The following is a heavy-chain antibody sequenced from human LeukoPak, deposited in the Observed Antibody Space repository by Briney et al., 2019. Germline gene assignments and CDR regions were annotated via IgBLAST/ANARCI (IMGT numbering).Heavy chain of an antibody. D-gene: IGHD6-19*01. CDR1: GGSIGSSNYY. CDR3: ASKRFSSGWAYYFDY. Sequence: SETLSLTCTVSGGSIGSSNYYWGWVRQPPGKGLEWIGFLHSSGNTNYSPSLNSRVTMSVDMSNNQFSLILTSVTVADTAVYYCASKRFSSGWAYYFDYWGQGTLVTVSS. CDR2: LHSSGNT. V-gene: IGHV4-39*01. J-gene: IGHJ4*02.